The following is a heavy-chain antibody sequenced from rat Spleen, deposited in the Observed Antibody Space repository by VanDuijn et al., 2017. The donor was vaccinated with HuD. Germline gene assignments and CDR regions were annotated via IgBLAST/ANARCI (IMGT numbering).Heavy chain of an antibody. CDR3: VRQDTSGYSNWFTF. V-gene: IGHV5-25*01. D-gene: IGHD4-3*01. CDR2: ISPSGGGT. Sequence: EVQLVESGGGLVQPGRSLKLSCVASGFTFSNYDMAWVRLAPTRGLEWVASISPSGGGTYYRDSVKGRFTVSRDNPKTTLYLQMDSLRSEDTATYYCVRQDTSGYSNWFTFWGQGTLVTVSS. CDR1: GFTFSNYD. J-gene: IGHJ3*01.